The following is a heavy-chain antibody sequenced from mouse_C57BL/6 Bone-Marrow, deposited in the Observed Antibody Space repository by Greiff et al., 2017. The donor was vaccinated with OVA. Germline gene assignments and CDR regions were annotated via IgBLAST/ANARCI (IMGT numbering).Heavy chain of an antibody. CDR1: GFTFSSYA. J-gene: IGHJ4*01. V-gene: IGHV5-9-1*02. CDR3: TREGYYYGSSYLYYYAMDY. D-gene: IGHD1-1*01. CDR2: ISSGGDYI. Sequence: EVQGVESGEGLVKPGGSLKLSCAASGFTFSSYAMSWVRQTPEKRLEWVAYISSGGDYIYYADTVKGRFTISRDNARNTLYLQMSSLKSEDTAMYYCTREGYYYGSSYLYYYAMDYWGQGTSVTVSS.